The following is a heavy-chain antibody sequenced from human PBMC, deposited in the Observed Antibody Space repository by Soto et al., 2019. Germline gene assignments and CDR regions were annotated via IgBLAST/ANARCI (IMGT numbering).Heavy chain of an antibody. J-gene: IGHJ6*02. CDR1: GYTFTSYG. CDR3: ASRYGSGSYYKSRVYGMDV. D-gene: IGHD3-10*01. Sequence: GASVKVSCKASGYTFTSYGISWVRQAPGQGLEWMGWISAYIGNANYAQKLQGRVTITTDESTSTAYMELRSLRSEDTAVYYCASRYGSGSYYKSRVYGMDVWGQGTTVTVSS. V-gene: IGHV1-18*01. CDR2: ISAYIGNA.